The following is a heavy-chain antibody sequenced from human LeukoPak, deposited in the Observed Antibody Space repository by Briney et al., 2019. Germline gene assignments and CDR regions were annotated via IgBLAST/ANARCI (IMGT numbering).Heavy chain of an antibody. J-gene: IGHJ6*02. Sequence: GGSLRLSCAASGFPFRDYYMTWIRQAPGKGLEWISYISRSGDTLYYADSVEGRFTISRDNAKNSLFLQMNSLRADNTAVYYCAREVVIFPDYYYYGMDVWGQGTTVTVSS. D-gene: IGHD3-9*01. CDR3: AREVVIFPDYYYYGMDV. CDR2: ISRSGDTL. V-gene: IGHV3-11*01. CDR1: GFPFRDYY.